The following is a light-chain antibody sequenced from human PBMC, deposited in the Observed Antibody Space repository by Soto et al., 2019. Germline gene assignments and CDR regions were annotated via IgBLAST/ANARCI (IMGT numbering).Light chain of an antibody. CDR2: DAS. CDR3: QQYDNLPPNT. Sequence: DIQMTQSPSSLSASVGDSVTITCQASQDIKNYVNWYQQKPGKAPKLLIYDASKLETGVPSRFSGSGSETTFTFTITSLQAEDFATYYCQQYDNLPPNTFGQGTRLEIK. CDR1: QDIKNY. J-gene: IGKJ2*01. V-gene: IGKV1-33*01.